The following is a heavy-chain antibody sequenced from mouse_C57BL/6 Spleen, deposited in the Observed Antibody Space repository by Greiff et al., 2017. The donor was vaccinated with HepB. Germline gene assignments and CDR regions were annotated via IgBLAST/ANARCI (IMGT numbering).Heavy chain of an antibody. CDR2: INPGSGGT. V-gene: IGHV1-54*01. D-gene: IGHD3-2*02. CDR1: GYAFTNYL. CDR3: ARGETAQATAWFAY. Sequence: VKLQESGAELVRPGTSVKVSCKASGYAFTNYLIEWVKQRPGQGLEWIGVINPGSGGTNYNEKFKGKATLTADKSSSTAYMQLSSLTSEDSAVYFCARGETAQATAWFAYWGQGTLVTVSA. J-gene: IGHJ3*01.